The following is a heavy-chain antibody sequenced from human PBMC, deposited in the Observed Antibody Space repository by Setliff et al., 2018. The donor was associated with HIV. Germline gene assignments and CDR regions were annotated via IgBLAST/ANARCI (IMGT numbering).Heavy chain of an antibody. CDR1: GFTLSTSW. J-gene: IGHJ4*02. CDR3: VRAAAGLDI. Sequence: PGGSLRLSCAASGFTLSTSWMHWVRQAPGKGLEWVGRTRNKANGYITEYGASVQGRFTISRDNSKDSLSLQMNNLKAEDTAVYYCVRAAAGLDIWSQGIRVTVSS. CDR2: TRNKANGYIT. V-gene: IGHV3-72*01.